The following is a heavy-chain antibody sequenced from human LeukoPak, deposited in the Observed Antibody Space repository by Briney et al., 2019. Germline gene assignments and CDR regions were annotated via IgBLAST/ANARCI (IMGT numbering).Heavy chain of an antibody. Sequence: GGSLRLSCTASGFTFGDYAMSWVRKPPGKGLEGVGFIRSKAYGGTTEYAASVKGRFNISRDDSKSIAYLQMNSLKTEDTAVYYCTREGVTHYFDYWGQGTLVTVSS. CDR1: GFTFGDYA. CDR3: TREGVTHYFDY. D-gene: IGHD4-23*01. CDR2: IRSKAYGGTT. V-gene: IGHV3-49*04. J-gene: IGHJ4*02.